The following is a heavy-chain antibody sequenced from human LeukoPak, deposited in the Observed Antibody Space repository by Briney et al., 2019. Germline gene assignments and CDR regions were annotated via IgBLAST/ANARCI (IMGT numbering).Heavy chain of an antibody. CDR3: ASGCSSTGCYRGRDY. J-gene: IGHJ4*02. V-gene: IGHV3-21*01. CDR2: ISSSSSYI. Sequence: GGSLRLSCAASGFTFSSYSMNWVRQAPGKGLEWVSSISSSSSYIYYADSVKGRFTISRDNAKNSLYLQMNSLRAEDTAVYYCASGCSSTGCYRGRDYWGQGTLVTVSS. D-gene: IGHD2-2*01. CDR1: GFTFSSYS.